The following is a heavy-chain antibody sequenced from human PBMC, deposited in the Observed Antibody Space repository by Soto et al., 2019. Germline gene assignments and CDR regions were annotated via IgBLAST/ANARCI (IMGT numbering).Heavy chain of an antibody. V-gene: IGHV1-69*01. CDR1: GGTFSSYA. CDR3: ARETVAGYYYEGDVDYYYYGMDV. D-gene: IGHD3-22*01. CDR2: IIPIFGTA. Sequence: QVQLVQSGAEVKKPGSSVKVSCKASGGTFSSYAISWVRQAPGQGLEWMGGIIPIFGTANYAQKFQGRVTITADESTSTAYMEPSSLRSEDTAVYYCARETVAGYYYEGDVDYYYYGMDVWGQGTTVTVSS. J-gene: IGHJ6*02.